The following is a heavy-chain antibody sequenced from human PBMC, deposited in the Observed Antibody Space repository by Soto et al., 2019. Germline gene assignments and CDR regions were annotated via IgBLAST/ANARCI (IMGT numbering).Heavy chain of an antibody. V-gene: IGHV3-23*01. CDR2: ISGSDGKT. CDR3: ARWSYLDY. D-gene: IGHD3-3*01. J-gene: IGHJ4*02. CDR1: GFSFCSYA. Sequence: PWGSLRLSCAASGFSFCSYALIWVRQAPVKGLEWVSTISGSDGKTFYADSVKGRFSISRDTSQSTLYLQMNSLRADDTAMYYCARWSYLDYWGQGTRVTVSS.